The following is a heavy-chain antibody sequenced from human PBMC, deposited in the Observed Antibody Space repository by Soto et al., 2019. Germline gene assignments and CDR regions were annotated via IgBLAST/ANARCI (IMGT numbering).Heavy chain of an antibody. CDR3: ARDRHDSSGSPVPYFDY. Sequence: PGGSLRLSCAASGFTFSSYAMHWVRQAPGKGLEWVAVIPYDGSNKYYADSVKGRFTISRDNSKNTLYLQMNSLRAEDTAVYYCARDRHDSSGSPVPYFDYWGQGTLVTVSS. D-gene: IGHD3-22*01. J-gene: IGHJ4*02. CDR2: IPYDGSNK. CDR1: GFTFSSYA. V-gene: IGHV3-30-3*01.